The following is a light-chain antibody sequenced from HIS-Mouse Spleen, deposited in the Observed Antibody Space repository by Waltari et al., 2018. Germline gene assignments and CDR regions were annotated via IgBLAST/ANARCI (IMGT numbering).Light chain of an antibody. Sequence: VSVSPGQTASITCSGDKLGDKYACWYQQKPGQSPVLVIYQDSKRPSGIPERFSGSNSGNTATLTISGTQAMDEADYYCQAWDSSTGVFGTGTKVTVL. CDR3: QAWDSSTGV. J-gene: IGLJ1*01. V-gene: IGLV3-1*01. CDR1: KLGDKY. CDR2: QDS.